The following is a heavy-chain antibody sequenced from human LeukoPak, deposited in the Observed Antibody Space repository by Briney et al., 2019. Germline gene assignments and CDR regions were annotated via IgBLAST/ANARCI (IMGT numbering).Heavy chain of an antibody. V-gene: IGHV4-4*09. J-gene: IGHJ3*02. Sequence: PSETLSLTCTVSGGSISSYYWSWIRQPPGKGLEWIGYIYTSGSTNYNPSLKSRVTISGETSKNQFSLKLSSMTAADTAVYYCAIHEQDAFDSWGQGTMVTVSS. CDR3: AIHEQDAFDS. CDR1: GGSISSYY. D-gene: IGHD1/OR15-1a*01. CDR2: IYTSGST.